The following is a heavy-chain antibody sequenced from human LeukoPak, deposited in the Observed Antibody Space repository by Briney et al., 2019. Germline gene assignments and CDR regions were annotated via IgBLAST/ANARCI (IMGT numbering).Heavy chain of an antibody. J-gene: IGHJ4*02. CDR1: GGSIRGFY. Sequence: SETLSLTCSVSGGSIRGFYWSWIRQPPGKGLEWIGYIYYSGDTTYNPSLKSRVTILVDTSKSQFSLRLNSVTPADTAVYYCARVGYSSDFDYWGQGTLVTVSS. CDR3: ARVGYSSDFDY. V-gene: IGHV4-59*01. CDR2: IYYSGDT. D-gene: IGHD5-18*01.